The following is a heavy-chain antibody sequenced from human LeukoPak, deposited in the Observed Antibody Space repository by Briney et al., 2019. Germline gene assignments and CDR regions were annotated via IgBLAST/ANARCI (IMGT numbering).Heavy chain of an antibody. CDR3: ARSYSSSSSSDY. D-gene: IGHD6-6*01. Sequence: SETLSLTCTVSGGSISSYYWSWIRQPPGKGLEWIGYIYYSGSTNYNPSLKSRVTISVDTSKSQFSLKLSSVTAADTAVYYCARSYSSSSSSDYWGQGTLVTVSS. J-gene: IGHJ4*02. CDR2: IYYSGST. CDR1: GGSISSYY. V-gene: IGHV4-59*12.